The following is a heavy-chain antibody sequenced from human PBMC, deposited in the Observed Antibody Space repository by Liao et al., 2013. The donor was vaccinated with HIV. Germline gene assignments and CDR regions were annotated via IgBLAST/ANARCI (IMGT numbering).Heavy chain of an antibody. CDR2: IYTSGNT. Sequence: QVQLQESGPGLVKPSQTLSLTCTVSGGSVSSASYYWSWIRQPAGKGLEWIGRIYTSGNTNYNPSLKSRVTISLDTSKNQFSLKLNSVTAADTAVYYCASSRYGSGSYYNLEYYFDSWAREPWSPSPQ. CDR1: GGSVSSASYY. V-gene: IGHV4-61*02. CDR3: ASSRYGSGSYYNLEYYFDS. D-gene: IGHD3-10*01. J-gene: IGHJ4*02.